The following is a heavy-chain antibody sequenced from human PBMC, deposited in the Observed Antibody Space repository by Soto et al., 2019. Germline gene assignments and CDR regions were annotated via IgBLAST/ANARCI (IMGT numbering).Heavy chain of an antibody. CDR1: GGTFSSYA. CDR2: IIPIFGTA. CDR3: ARDRSRGYNWFDP. D-gene: IGHD2-2*01. Sequence: SVKVSCKASGGTFSSYAISWVRRAPGQGLEWMGGIIPIFGTANYAQKFQGRVTITADESTSTAYMELSSLRSEDTAVYYCARDRSRGYNWFDPWGQGTLVTVSS. J-gene: IGHJ5*02. V-gene: IGHV1-69*13.